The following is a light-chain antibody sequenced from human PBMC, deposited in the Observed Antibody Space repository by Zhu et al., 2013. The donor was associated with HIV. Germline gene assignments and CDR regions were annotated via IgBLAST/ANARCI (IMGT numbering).Light chain of an antibody. V-gene: IGKV1-39*01. CDR1: QSISNY. CDR2: TTS. J-gene: IGKJ3*01. Sequence: DIQMTQSPSSLSASVGDRVAITCRASQSISNYLNWYQQKPGKAPKLLISTTSTLQSGVPSRFSGRGSGTDFTLTINSLQPEDFATYYCQQSYSTPLTFGPGPKWIPN. CDR3: QQSYSTPLT.